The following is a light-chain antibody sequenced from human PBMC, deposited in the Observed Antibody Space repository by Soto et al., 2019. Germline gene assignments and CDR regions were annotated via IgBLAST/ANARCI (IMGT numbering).Light chain of an antibody. CDR1: SSNIGAGYD. J-gene: IGLJ1*01. Sequence: QSVLTQPPSVSGAPGQRVTISCTGSSSNIGAGYDVQWYQQLPGTAPKLLIYGNTNRPSGVPDRFSGSKSGTSASLAITGLQADDEVDYYCQSYDSSVTLRVFGTGTNVTVL. CDR3: QSYDSSVTLRV. V-gene: IGLV1-40*01. CDR2: GNT.